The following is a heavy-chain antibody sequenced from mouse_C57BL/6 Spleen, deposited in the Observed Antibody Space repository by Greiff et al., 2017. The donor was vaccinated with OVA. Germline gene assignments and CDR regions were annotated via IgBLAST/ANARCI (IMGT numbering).Heavy chain of an antibody. CDR2: IDPENGDT. V-gene: IGHV14-4*01. D-gene: IGHD2-5*01. J-gene: IGHJ2*01. CDR1: GFNIKDDY. CDR3: TTTLSNYLGYFDY. Sequence: VQLQQSGAELVRPGASVTLSCTASGFNIKDDYMHWVKQRPEQGLEWIGWIDPENGDTEYASKFQGKATITADTSSNTAYLQLSSLTSEDTAVYYCTTTLSNYLGYFDYWGQGTTLTVSS.